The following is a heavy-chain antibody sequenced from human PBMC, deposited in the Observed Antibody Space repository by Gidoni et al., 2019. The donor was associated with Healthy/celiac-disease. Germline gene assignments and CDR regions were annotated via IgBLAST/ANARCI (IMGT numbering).Heavy chain of an antibody. CDR3: ARGEGVGTIGD. D-gene: IGHD5-12*01. J-gene: IGHJ4*02. CDR1: GGSFSAYY. Sequence: QVQLQQWGAGLSKHSETLSLTCAGYGGSFSAYYWIGEINHSRSTNYDPSLKSRVTISVDTSKNQFSLKRSSVAAAEKAVYYCARGEGVGTIGDWGQGTLVTVSS. V-gene: IGHV4-34*01. CDR2: INHSRST.